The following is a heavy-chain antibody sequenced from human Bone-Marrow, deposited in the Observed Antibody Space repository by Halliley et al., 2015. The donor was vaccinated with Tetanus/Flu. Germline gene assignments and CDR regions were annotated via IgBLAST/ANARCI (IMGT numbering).Heavy chain of an antibody. V-gene: IGHV3-23*01. CDR2: GDKT. CDR3: ARTSPDYGDYTSLLFDY. D-gene: IGHD4-17*01. J-gene: IGHJ4*01. Sequence: GDKTYYADSVKGRFTISRDNSKNTFYLQMNSLRAEDPAVYYCARTSPDYGDYTSLLFDYWGHGTLVTVSS.